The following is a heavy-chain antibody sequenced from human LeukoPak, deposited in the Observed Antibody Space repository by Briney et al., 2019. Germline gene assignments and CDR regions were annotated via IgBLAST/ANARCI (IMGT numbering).Heavy chain of an antibody. Sequence: SQTRSLTCTVSGGYISSDVHSWSWIRQHPGNGLEWIGNIYYSGSTYYNPSLKSRVTISVDTSKNQFSLKLSSVTAADTAVYYCARVAPGLAARPNWFDPWGQGTLVTVSS. CDR3: ARVAPGLAARPNWFDP. CDR1: GGYISSDVHS. J-gene: IGHJ5*02. D-gene: IGHD6-6*01. CDR2: IYYSGST. V-gene: IGHV4-31*03.